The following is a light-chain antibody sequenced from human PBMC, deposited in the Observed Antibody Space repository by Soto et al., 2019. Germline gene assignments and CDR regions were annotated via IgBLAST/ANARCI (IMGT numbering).Light chain of an antibody. CDR2: AAS. V-gene: IGKV1-39*01. J-gene: IGKJ1*01. Sequence: DIQMTQKKSSLSESAGDRVTITCRASQGISTYLNWYQQKPGKAPKLLIYAASSLQSGVPSRFSGSGSGTEFTLTIISLQPDDFAPYCCQQYTSHSGTFSQGTKV. CDR3: QQYTSHSGT. CDR1: QGISTY.